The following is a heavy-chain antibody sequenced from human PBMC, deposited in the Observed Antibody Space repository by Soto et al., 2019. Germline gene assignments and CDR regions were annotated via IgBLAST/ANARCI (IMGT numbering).Heavy chain of an antibody. CDR1: GGSFSGYY. J-gene: IGHJ6*02. V-gene: IGHV4-34*01. Sequence: SETLSLTCAVYGGSFSGYYWTWIRQPPGKGLEWIGEINHSGSTNYNPSLKTRVTISVDTSKNQFSLKLSSVTAADTAVYYCATSPSSYYYYGMDVWGQGTTVTVS. CDR2: INHSGST. CDR3: ATSPSSYYYYGMDV.